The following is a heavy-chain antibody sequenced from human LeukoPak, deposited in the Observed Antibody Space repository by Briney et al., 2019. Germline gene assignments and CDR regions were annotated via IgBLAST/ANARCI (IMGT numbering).Heavy chain of an antibody. CDR2: TSGNGAKT. V-gene: IGHV3-23*01. CDR1: GFPFSSYD. J-gene: IGHJ4*02. D-gene: IGHD6-19*01. Sequence: GGSLRLSCAASGFPFSSYDMSWVRQAPGKGLEWVSATSGNGAKTYYADSVKGRFTISRDNSRNTLYLQMNSLRAEDTAVYYCAKDSGWPFDYWGQGTLVTVSS. CDR3: AKDSGWPFDY.